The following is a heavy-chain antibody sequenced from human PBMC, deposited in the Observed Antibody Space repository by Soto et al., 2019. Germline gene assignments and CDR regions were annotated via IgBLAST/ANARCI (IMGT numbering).Heavy chain of an antibody. CDR2: IKSDGSEQ. CDR3: SRENWFQDY. V-gene: IGHV3-7*03. CDR1: GFTFNVYY. D-gene: IGHD3-10*01. J-gene: IGHJ4*02. Sequence: LRLSFAASGFTFNVYYITWVRQAPGKGLEWVASIKSDGSEQYYVDSVKGRFTISRDNAKNSLYLQMNSLRAGDTALYYCSRENWFQDYWGQGTLVTAPQ.